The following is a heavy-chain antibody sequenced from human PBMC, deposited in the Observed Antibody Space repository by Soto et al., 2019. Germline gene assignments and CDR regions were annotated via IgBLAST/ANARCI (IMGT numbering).Heavy chain of an antibody. V-gene: IGHV1-3*01. CDR1: TFTSYA. Sequence: TFTSYAMHWVRQAPGQGLEWMGWINAGNGNTKYSQKFQGRVTITRDTSASTAYMELSSLRSEDTAVYYCARSIVVVTALDYWGQGTLVTVSS. D-gene: IGHD2-21*02. CDR2: INAGNGNT. J-gene: IGHJ4*02. CDR3: ARSIVVVTALDY.